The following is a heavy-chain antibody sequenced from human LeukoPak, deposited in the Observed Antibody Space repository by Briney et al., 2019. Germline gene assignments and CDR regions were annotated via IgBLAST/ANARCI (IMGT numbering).Heavy chain of an antibody. CDR1: RFTFSDNA. J-gene: IGHJ4*02. V-gene: IGHV3-23*01. CDR3: AKDRDYCGWEYFFVY. D-gene: IGHD2-21*01. CDR2: IIASGRDT. Sequence: TGGCLRLSCAGSRFTFSDNATNWVRQVPRRVLGWVSGIIASGRDTYYADSVKGPFSISRVTSTYPLSLQMNSLRLEDVAVFYFAKDRDYCGWEYFFVYWGQGALITVSS.